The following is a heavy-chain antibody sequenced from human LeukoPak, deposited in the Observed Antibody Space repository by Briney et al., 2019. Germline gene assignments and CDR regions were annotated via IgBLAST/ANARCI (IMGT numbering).Heavy chain of an antibody. Sequence: TSETLSLTCTVSGGSISNYYWSWIRQPPGKGLEWIGYIYYSGNTNYNPSLKSRVTISVDTSKNQFSLKLSSVTAADTAVYYCVRENYSSGWYGIIDYWGQGTLVTVSS. CDR1: GGSISNYY. J-gene: IGHJ4*02. CDR2: IYYSGNT. V-gene: IGHV4-59*01. D-gene: IGHD6-19*01. CDR3: VRENYSSGWYGIIDY.